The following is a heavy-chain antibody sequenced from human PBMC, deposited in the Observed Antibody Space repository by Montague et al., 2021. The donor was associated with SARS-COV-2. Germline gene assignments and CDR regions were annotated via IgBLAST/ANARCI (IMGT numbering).Heavy chain of an antibody. D-gene: IGHD3-16*01. CDR3: ARDIRDYVLREFDF. CDR2: IKQDGSEK. Sequence: SLRLSCAASGFTFSNHWMSWVRQAPGKGLEWVANIKQDGSEKYXXXSXXGRFTVSRDNAKNSLYLRMSSLRAEDTAVYYCARDIRDYVLREFDFWGQGTLVYVSS. V-gene: IGHV3-7*01. CDR1: GFTFSNHW. J-gene: IGHJ4*02.